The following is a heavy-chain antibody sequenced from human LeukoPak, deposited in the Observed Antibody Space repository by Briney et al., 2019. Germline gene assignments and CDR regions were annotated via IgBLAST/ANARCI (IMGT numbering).Heavy chain of an antibody. D-gene: IGHD3-10*01. J-gene: IGHJ5*02. CDR2: IYYSGST. Sequence: PSETLSLTCSVSGGSISSSSYYWGWIRQPPGKGLEWIGYIYYSGSTNYNPSLKSRVTISVDTSKNQFSLKLSSVTAADTAVYYCARDRSGSYRYNWFDPWGQGTLVTVSS. CDR3: ARDRSGSYRYNWFDP. V-gene: IGHV4-61*01. CDR1: GGSISSSSYY.